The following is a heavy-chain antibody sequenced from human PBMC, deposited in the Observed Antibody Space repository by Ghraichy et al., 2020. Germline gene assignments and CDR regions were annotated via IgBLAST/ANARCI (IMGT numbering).Heavy chain of an antibody. CDR3: ARGGGTGYSSGWYYYYYYGMDV. CDR2: INPNSGGT. J-gene: IGHJ6*02. Sequence: ASVKVSCKASGYTFTGYYMHWVRQAPGQGLEWMGRINPNSGGTNYAQKFQGRVTMTRDTSISTAYMELSRLRSDDTVVYYCARGGGTGYSSGWYYYYYYGMDVWGQGTTVTVSS. CDR1: GYTFTGYY. D-gene: IGHD6-19*01. V-gene: IGHV1-2*05.